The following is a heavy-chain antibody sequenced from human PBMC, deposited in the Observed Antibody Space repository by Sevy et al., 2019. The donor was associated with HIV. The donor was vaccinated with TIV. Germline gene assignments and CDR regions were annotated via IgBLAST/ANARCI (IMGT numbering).Heavy chain of an antibody. D-gene: IGHD3-3*01. V-gene: IGHV1-69*13. J-gene: IGHJ3*02. CDR3: AGRGITIFGVLNFEI. CDR2: IVPKFGTA. CDR1: GDTFNTYA. Sequence: ASVKVSCKASGDTFNTYAIVWVREAPGQGLEWMGGIVPKFGTANYAQKFQGKVTMTADESTSTAYMELSSLRSEDTAVYYWAGRGITIFGVLNFEIWGPGTTGTGSS.